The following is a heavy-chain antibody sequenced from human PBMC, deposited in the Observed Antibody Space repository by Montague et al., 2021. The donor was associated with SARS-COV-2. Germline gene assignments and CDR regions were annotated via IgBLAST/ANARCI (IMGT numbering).Heavy chain of an antibody. V-gene: IGHV2-5*02. CDR2: XYGDDDN. D-gene: IGHD3-9*01. CDR3: AHFGILRYFDP. CDR1: GFSLSTSEVG. Sequence: PALVKPTQTLTLTCTFSGFSLSTSEVGVGWIRQPPGKAPEFLALXYGDDDNRYKPSLKSRLTITKVTSKNQVVLTMTNVDPVDKATYYCAHFGILRYFDPWGRETVVPVSP. J-gene: IGHJ5*02.